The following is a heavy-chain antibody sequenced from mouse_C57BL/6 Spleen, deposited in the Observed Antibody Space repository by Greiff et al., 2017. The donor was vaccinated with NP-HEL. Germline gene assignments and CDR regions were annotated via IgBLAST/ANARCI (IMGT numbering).Heavy chain of an antibody. J-gene: IGHJ4*01. V-gene: IGHV1-26*01. Sequence: VQLQQSGPELVKPGASVKISCKASGYTFTDYYMNWVKQSHGKSLEWIGDINPNNGGTSYNQKFTGKATLTVDKSSSTAYMERRSLTSEDSAVYYCAREENYAMDYWGQGTSVTVSS. CDR2: INPNNGGT. CDR3: AREENYAMDY. CDR1: GYTFTDYY.